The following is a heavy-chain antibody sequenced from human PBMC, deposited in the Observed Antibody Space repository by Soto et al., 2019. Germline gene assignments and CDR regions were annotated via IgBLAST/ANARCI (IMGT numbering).Heavy chain of an antibody. J-gene: IGHJ4*02. V-gene: IGHV3-23*01. Sequence: PWGSLRLSCAVSGFTFSTSAMSWVRQAPGKGLECVSSVSGSGSDTYYTDSVKGRFTISRDNSKNTLYLQMNSLRAEDTAVYYCVKGTSSFDYWGQGTLVTVSS. CDR3: VKGTSSFDY. CDR1: GFTFSTSA. CDR2: VSGSGSDT.